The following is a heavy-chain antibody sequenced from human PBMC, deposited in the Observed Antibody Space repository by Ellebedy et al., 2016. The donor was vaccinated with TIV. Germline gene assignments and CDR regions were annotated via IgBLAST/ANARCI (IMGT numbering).Heavy chain of an antibody. CDR2: IWYDGSNK. Sequence: GESLKISCAASGFTFSSYGMHWVRQAPGKGLEWVAVIWYDGSNKYYADSVKGRFTISRDNSKNTLYLQMNSLRAEDTAVYYCARDYPDYYDSSGYFRELDYWGQGTLVTVSS. J-gene: IGHJ4*02. CDR3: ARDYPDYYDSSGYFRELDY. D-gene: IGHD3-22*01. CDR1: GFTFSSYG. V-gene: IGHV3-33*08.